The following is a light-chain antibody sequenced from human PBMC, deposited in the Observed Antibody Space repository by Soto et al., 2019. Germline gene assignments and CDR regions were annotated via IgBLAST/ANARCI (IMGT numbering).Light chain of an antibody. CDR3: GTWDSNLSAV. CDR2: ENH. Sequence: QSVLTQPPSVSAAPGQKVTISCSGSSSNIGNNYVSWYQQLPGTAPKLLIYENHKRPSGIPDRFSGSKSGTSATLGITGLQTGDEADYYCGTWDSNLSAVFGGGTKVTVL. V-gene: IGLV1-51*02. J-gene: IGLJ2*01. CDR1: SSNIGNNY.